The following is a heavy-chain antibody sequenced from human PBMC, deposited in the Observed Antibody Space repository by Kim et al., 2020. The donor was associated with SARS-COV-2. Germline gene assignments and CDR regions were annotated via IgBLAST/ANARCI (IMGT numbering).Heavy chain of an antibody. Sequence: ANSIKGRFTISRDNSKNTLYLQMNSLRAEDTAVYYCAKDRDGLGELLYLDSWGQGTLVTVSS. V-gene: IGHV3-30*02. CDR3: AKDRDGLGELLYLDS. J-gene: IGHJ4*02. D-gene: IGHD3-10*01.